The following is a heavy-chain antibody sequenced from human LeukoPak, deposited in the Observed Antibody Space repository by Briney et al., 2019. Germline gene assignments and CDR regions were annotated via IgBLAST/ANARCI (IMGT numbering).Heavy chain of an antibody. CDR3: ARSPPLYGDYAQYYFDY. J-gene: IGHJ4*02. CDR1: GGSISTYY. Sequence: SETLSLTCTVSGGSISTYYWSWIRQTPGKGLEWIGHIHYTGSTNYNPSLKSRVTTSVDTSKNQFSLNLSSVTAADTAVYHCARSPPLYGDYAQYYFDYWGQGTLVTVSS. CDR2: IHYTGST. D-gene: IGHD4-17*01. V-gene: IGHV4-59*08.